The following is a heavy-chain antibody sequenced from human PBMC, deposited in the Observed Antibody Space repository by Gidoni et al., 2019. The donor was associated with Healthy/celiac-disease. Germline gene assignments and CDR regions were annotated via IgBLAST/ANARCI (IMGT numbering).Heavy chain of an antibody. CDR3: ARGLYSSGYSYFDY. V-gene: IGHV3-66*02. CDR1: GFTVSSNY. D-gene: IGHD3-22*01. Sequence: EVQLVESGGGLVQPGGSLRLSCAASGFTVSSNYMSWVRQAPGKGLEWVSVIYSGGSTYYADSVKGRFTISRDNSKNTLYLQMNSLRAEDTAVYYCARGLYSSGYSYFDYWGQGTLVTVSS. J-gene: IGHJ4*02. CDR2: IYSGGST.